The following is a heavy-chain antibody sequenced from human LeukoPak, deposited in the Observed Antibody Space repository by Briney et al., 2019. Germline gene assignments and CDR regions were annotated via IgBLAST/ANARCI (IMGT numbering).Heavy chain of an antibody. CDR1: GFTFSSYS. J-gene: IGHJ4*02. Sequence: GGSLRLSCAASGFTFSSYSMNWVRQAPGKGLEGVSSISSSSSYIYYADSVKGRFTISRDNAKNSLYLQMNSLRAEDTAVYYCARDRSSGSYRDGYDYWGQGTLVTVSS. CDR3: ARDRSSGSYRDGYDY. CDR2: ISSSSSYI. V-gene: IGHV3-21*01. D-gene: IGHD1-26*01.